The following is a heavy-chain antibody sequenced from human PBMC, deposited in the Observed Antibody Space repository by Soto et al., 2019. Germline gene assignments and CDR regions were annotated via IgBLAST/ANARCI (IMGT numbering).Heavy chain of an antibody. CDR3: SRVDPGETSPFDH. J-gene: IGHJ4*01. D-gene: IGHD3-10*01. CDR2: INPFDGSR. V-gene: IGHV1-46*03. CDR1: GYIFTSYY. Sequence: ASVKVSCKASGYIFTSYYLHWVRQAPGQGLERMGWINPFDGSRMFAQSFQGRVTFTRDTSTSTVYMELSGLRSDDTAVYYCSRVDPGETSPFDHWG.